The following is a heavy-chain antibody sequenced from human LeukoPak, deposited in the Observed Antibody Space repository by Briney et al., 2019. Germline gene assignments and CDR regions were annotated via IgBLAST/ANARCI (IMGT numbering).Heavy chain of an antibody. V-gene: IGHV4-59*04. D-gene: IGHD6-19*01. J-gene: IGHJ4*02. Sequence: SETLSLTCTVSGGSISSYYWSWIRQPPAKGLEWIGYIYYSGSTYYNPSLKSRVTISVDTSKNQFSLKLSSVTAADTAVYYCARANSGWSINFDYWDQGTLVTVSS. CDR2: IYYSGST. CDR3: ARANSGWSINFDY. CDR1: GGSISSYY.